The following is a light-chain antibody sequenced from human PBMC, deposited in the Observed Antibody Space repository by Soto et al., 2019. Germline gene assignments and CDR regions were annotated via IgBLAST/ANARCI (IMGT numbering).Light chain of an antibody. J-gene: IGLJ1*01. CDR2: QVS. Sequence: QSVLAQPASVSGSAGQSITISCTGTSSDVGGFNYVSWYQQYPGKAPTLMIFQVSSRSSGVSNRFFGSKSGNTASLTISGLQAEDEAEYYCSSYTSTSTFYVFGTGTKVTVL. V-gene: IGLV2-14*01. CDR3: SSYTSTSTFYV. CDR1: SSDVGGFNY.